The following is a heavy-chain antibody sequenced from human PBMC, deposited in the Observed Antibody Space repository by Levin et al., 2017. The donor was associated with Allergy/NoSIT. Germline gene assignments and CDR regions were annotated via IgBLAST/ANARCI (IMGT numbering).Heavy chain of an antibody. CDR1: GFTFSSYG. Sequence: GGSLRLSCAASGFTFSSYGMHWVRQAPGKGLEWVAVIWYDGSNKYYADSVKGRFTISRDNSKNTLYLQMNSLRAEDTAVYYCARDRSYDWKLFDYWGQGTLVTVSS. CDR3: ARDRSYDWKLFDY. CDR2: IWYDGSNK. V-gene: IGHV3-33*01. J-gene: IGHJ4*02. D-gene: IGHD5-12*01.